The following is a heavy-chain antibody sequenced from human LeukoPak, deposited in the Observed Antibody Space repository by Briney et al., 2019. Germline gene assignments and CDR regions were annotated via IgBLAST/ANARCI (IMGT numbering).Heavy chain of an antibody. CDR1: GGSISSYY. Sequence: ETLSLTCTVSGGSISSYYMSWVRQPPGKGLEWVSVMYTGGGRYYGDSVKGRFTISRDNSKNTVFLQMNSLRVEDTALYYCTRGQSYCGADCYSDWGQGTLVTVSS. CDR2: MYTGGGR. D-gene: IGHD2-21*02. CDR3: TRGQSYCGADCYSD. V-gene: IGHV3-66*01. J-gene: IGHJ4*02.